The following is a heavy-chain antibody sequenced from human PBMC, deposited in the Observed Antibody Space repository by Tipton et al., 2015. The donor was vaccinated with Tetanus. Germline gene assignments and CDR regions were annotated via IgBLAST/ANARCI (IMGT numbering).Heavy chain of an antibody. D-gene: IGHD3-16*01. CDR2: ITFDGSTK. CDR1: GFTFSRYA. Sequence: SLRLSCAASGFTFSRYAMHWVRQAPGKGLEWVAVITFDGSTKYYADSVKGRFTLSRDNSQNTVHLQMSSLKVEDTAVYYCVREDGGPTLDHFDSWGQGALVIVSA. J-gene: IGHJ4*02. V-gene: IGHV3-30-3*01. CDR3: VREDGGPTLDHFDS.